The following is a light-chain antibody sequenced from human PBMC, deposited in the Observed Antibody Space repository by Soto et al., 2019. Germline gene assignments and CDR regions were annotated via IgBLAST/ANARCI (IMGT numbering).Light chain of an antibody. V-gene: IGKV3-20*01. Sequence: EIVLTQSPGTLSLSPGERATLSCRASQSVSSTYLAWYQQKPGQAPRLLIYGASIRATGIPDRFSGSGSGTDFTLTISRLEPEDFAVYSCHHYSSLLLTFGVGTKVEIK. CDR3: HHYSSLLLT. J-gene: IGKJ4*01. CDR1: QSVSSTY. CDR2: GAS.